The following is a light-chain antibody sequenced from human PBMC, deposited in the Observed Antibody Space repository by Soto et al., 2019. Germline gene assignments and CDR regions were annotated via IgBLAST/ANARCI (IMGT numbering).Light chain of an antibody. J-gene: IGLJ1*01. Sequence: SYELTQPPSVSVSPGQTASITCSGAKLGDKFAWWYQQKPGQSPVLVISQDNKRPSGIPERFSGSNSGNTATLTISGTQAMDEADYYCQAWDSNTNYVFGSGTKVTVL. CDR2: QDN. CDR3: QAWDSNTNYV. V-gene: IGLV3-1*01. CDR1: KLGDKF.